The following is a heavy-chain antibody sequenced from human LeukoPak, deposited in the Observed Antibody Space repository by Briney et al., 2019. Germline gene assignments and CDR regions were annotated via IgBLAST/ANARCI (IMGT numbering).Heavy chain of an antibody. D-gene: IGHD6-19*01. CDR2: INPSGGST. CDR3: ARAVAGLGWDY. CDR1: GYTFSSYY. Sequence: GASVKVSCKASGYTFSSYYMHWVRQAPGQGLEWMGIINPSGGSTSYAQKFQGRVTMTRDTPTSTVYMELSSLRSEDTAVYYCARAVAGLGWDYWGQGTLVTVSS. V-gene: IGHV1-46*01. J-gene: IGHJ4*02.